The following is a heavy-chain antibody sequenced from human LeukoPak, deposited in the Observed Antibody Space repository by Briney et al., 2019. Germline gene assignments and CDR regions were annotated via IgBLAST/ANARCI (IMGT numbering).Heavy chain of an antibody. D-gene: IGHD3-16*01. CDR3: AREGGAGAFDI. Sequence: PSETLSLTCTVSGGSISISSYYWGWIRQPPGKGLEWIGTIYYSGITYYNPSLKSRVTLSVDTSKNQFSLKLSSVTAADTAVYYCAREGGAGAFDIWGQGTMVTVSS. V-gene: IGHV4-39*07. CDR2: IYYSGIT. CDR1: GGSISISSYY. J-gene: IGHJ3*02.